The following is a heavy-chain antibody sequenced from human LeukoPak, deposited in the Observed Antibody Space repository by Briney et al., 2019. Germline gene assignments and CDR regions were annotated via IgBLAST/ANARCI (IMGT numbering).Heavy chain of an antibody. CDR2: ISWNSGSI. D-gene: IGHD3-22*01. V-gene: IGHV3-9*01. J-gene: IGHJ4*02. Sequence: GGSLRLSCAASGFTFDDYAMHWVRQAPGKGLEWVSGISWNSGSIGYADSVKGRFTISRDNAKNSLYLQMNSLRAEDTALYYCAKGISYDSSGPIDYWGQGTLVTVSS. CDR3: AKGISYDSSGPIDY. CDR1: GFTFDDYA.